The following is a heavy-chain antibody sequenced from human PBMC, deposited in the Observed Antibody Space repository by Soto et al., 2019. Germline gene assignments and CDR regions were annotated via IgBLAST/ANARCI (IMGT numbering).Heavy chain of an antibody. CDR2: INPSGGST. CDR3: ASPGYCSGGSCYSGSYYGMDV. Sequence: QVQLVQSGAEVKKPGASVKVSCKASGYTFTSYYMHWVRQAPGQGLEWMGIINPSGGSTSYAQKFQGRVTMTRDTSTSTVYMELSSLRSEDTAVYYCASPGYCSGGSCYSGSYYGMDVWGQGTTVTVSS. J-gene: IGHJ6*02. D-gene: IGHD2-15*01. V-gene: IGHV1-46*01. CDR1: GYTFTSYY.